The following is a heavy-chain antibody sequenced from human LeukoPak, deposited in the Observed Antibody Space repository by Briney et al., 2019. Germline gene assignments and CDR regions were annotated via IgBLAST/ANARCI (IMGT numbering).Heavy chain of an antibody. V-gene: IGHV1-69*13. CDR1: AGTTSSHP. J-gene: IGHJ4*02. CDR2: IIPIFGTA. CDR3: ARGQEGFLVPAAGYDY. D-gene: IGHD2-2*01. Sequence: PVKASCKAPAGTTSSHPTSTPRQAPGQGPERKGGIIPIFGTANYAQKFQGRVTITADESTSTAYMELSSLRSEDTAVYYCARGQEGFLVPAAGYDYWGQGTLVTVSS.